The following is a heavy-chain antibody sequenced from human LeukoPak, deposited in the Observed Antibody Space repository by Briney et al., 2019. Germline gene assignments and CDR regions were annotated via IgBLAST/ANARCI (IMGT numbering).Heavy chain of an antibody. CDR2: ISWDSGRI. D-gene: IGHD6-25*01. Sequence: PGGSLRLSCAASGFTFDDHAMHWVRHPPGKGLEWVSGISWDSGRIDYADSVKGRFTISRDNARNSLYLQMNSLSVEDTAVYYCAKDNLAATFYYFDDWGQGTLVTVSS. V-gene: IGHV3-9*01. J-gene: IGHJ4*02. CDR3: AKDNLAATFYYFDD. CDR1: GFTFDDHA.